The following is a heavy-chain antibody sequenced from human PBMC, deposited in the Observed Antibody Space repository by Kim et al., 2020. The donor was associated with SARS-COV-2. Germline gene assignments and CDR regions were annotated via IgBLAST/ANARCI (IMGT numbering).Heavy chain of an antibody. Sequence: SETLSLTCAVSGGSISSSNWWSWVRQPPGKGLEWIGEIYHSGSTNYNPSLKSRVTISVDKSKNQFSLKLSSVTAADTAVYYCASRRVRGYSSGWYGYWGQGTLVTVSS. CDR1: GGSISSSNW. D-gene: IGHD6-19*01. J-gene: IGHJ4*02. CDR2: IYHSGST. CDR3: ASRRVRGYSSGWYGY. V-gene: IGHV4-4*02.